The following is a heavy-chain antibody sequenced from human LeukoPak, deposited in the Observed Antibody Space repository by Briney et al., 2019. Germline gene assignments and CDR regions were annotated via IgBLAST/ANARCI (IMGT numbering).Heavy chain of an antibody. Sequence: QTGGSLRLSCAASGFTVSSNYMSWVRQAPGKGLEWVSVIYSGGSTYYADSVKGRFTIPRDNSKNTLYLQMNSLRAEDTAVYYCARGSTSSPVFDPWGQGTLVTVSS. CDR2: IYSGGST. J-gene: IGHJ5*02. CDR3: ARGSTSSPVFDP. CDR1: GFTVSSNY. V-gene: IGHV3-66*01. D-gene: IGHD2-2*01.